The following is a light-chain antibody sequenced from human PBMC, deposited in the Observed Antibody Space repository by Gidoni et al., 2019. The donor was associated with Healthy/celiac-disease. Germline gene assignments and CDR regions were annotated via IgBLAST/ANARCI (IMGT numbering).Light chain of an antibody. CDR2: RNN. V-gene: IGLV1-47*01. CDR3: AAWDDSLSGWV. J-gene: IGLJ3*02. CDR1: SSNIGSNY. Sequence: QSVLTQPPSASGTPRQRVTISCSGSSSNIGSNYVYWYQQLPGTAPKLLIYRNNQRPSGVPDRFSGSKSGTSASLAISVLRSEDEADYYCAAWDDSLSGWVFGGGTKLTVL.